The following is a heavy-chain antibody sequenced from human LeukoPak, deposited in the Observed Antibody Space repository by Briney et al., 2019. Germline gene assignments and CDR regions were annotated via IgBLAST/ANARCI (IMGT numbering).Heavy chain of an antibody. J-gene: IGHJ4*02. CDR1: GGSISSGAYY. Sequence: PSQTLSLTCTVSGGSISSGAYYWSWIRQPPGKGLEWIGYIYYSGSTYYNPSLKSRVTISVDTSKNQFSLKLSSVTAAHTAVYYCASHDSSGYYYEYWGQGTLVTVSS. CDR2: IYYSGST. CDR3: ASHDSSGYYYEY. D-gene: IGHD3-22*01. V-gene: IGHV4-30-4*01.